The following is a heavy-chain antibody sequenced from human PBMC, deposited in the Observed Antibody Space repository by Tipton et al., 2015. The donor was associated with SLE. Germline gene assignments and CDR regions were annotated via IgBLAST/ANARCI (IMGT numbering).Heavy chain of an antibody. CDR1: GGSFSGYY. Sequence: TLSLTCAVYGGSFSGYYLSWIRQPPGKGLEWIGSIYYSGSTNYNPSLKSRVTMSVDTSKNQLSLKLSSVTAADTAVYYCARDTRGIAAAGRVGWFDPWGQGTLVTVSS. V-gene: IGHV4-34*11. CDR2: IYYSGST. J-gene: IGHJ5*02. D-gene: IGHD6-13*01. CDR3: ARDTRGIAAAGRVGWFDP.